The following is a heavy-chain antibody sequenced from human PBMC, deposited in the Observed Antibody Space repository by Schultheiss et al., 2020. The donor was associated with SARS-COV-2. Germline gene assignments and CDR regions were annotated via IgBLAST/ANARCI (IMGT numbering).Heavy chain of an antibody. CDR3: AREGGYCSSTSCYNWNYVKWFDP. CDR2: IYHSGST. D-gene: IGHD2-2*02. V-gene: IGHV4-38-2*02. Sequence: SETLSLTCAVSGYSISSGYYWGWIRQPPGKGLEWIGSIYHSGSTYYNPSLKSRVTISVDTSKNQFSLKLSSVTAADTAVCYCAREGGYCSSTSCYNWNYVKWFDPWGQGTLVTVSS. J-gene: IGHJ5*02. CDR1: GYSISSGYY.